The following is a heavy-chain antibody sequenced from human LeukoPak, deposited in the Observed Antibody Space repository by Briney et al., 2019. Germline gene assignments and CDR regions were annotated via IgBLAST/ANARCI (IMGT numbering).Heavy chain of an antibody. CDR3: AREGPSSSWYFDY. CDR2: IYSGGST. Sequence: GGSLRLSCAASGFTVSSNYMSWVRQAPGRGLEWVSVIYSGGSTYYADSVKGRFTISRDNSKNTLYLQMNSLRAEDTAVYYCAREGPSSSWYFDYWGQGTLVTVSS. V-gene: IGHV3-53*01. CDR1: GFTVSSNY. D-gene: IGHD6-13*01. J-gene: IGHJ4*02.